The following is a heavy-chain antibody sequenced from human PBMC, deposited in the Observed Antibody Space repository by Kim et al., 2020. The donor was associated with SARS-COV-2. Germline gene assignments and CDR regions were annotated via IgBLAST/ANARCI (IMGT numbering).Heavy chain of an antibody. J-gene: IGHJ5*02. Sequence: KSRVTISVDTSKNQFSLKLSSVTAADTAVYYCAREEWRTVRGFWFNWFDPWGQGTLVTVSS. CDR3: AREEWRTVRGFWFNWFDP. D-gene: IGHD3-10*01. V-gene: IGHV4-59*01.